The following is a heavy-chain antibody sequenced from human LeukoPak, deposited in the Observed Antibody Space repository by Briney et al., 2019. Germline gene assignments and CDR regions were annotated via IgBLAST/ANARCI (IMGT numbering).Heavy chain of an antibody. V-gene: IGHV3-30*18. CDR3: AKDGYYDILTGYRPPDY. CDR1: GFTFSSYG. D-gene: IGHD3-9*01. CDR2: ISYDGSNK. J-gene: IGHJ4*02. Sequence: GGSLRLSCAASGFTFSSYGMHWVRQAPGKGLEWVAVISYDGSNKYYADSVKGRFTISRDNSKNTLYLQMNSLRAEDTAVYYCAKDGYYDILTGYRPPDYWGQGTLVTVSS.